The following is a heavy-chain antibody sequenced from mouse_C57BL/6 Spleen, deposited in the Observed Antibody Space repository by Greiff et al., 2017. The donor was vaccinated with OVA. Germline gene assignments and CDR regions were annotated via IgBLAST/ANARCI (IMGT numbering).Heavy chain of an antibody. Sequence: VHVKQSGPELVKPGDSVKISCKASGYSFTGYFMNWVMQSHGKSLEWIGRINPYNGDTFYNQKFKGKATLTVDKSSSTAHMELRSLTSEDSAVYYCAREGAMVTTLYWYFDVWGTGTTVTVSS. D-gene: IGHD2-2*01. V-gene: IGHV1-20*01. J-gene: IGHJ1*03. CDR3: AREGAMVTTLYWYFDV. CDR1: GYSFTGYF. CDR2: INPYNGDT.